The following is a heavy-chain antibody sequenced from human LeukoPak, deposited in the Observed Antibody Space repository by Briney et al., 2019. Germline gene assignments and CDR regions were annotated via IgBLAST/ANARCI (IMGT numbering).Heavy chain of an antibody. J-gene: IGHJ5*02. Sequence: YPSETLSLTCTVSGASISTSTYYWGRIRQPPGKGLGWIGSIYYSGSTYYNPSLKSRVTISVDTSKNQFSLKLSSVTAADTAVYYCARRGRVVPAANWFDPWGQGTLVTVSS. CDR1: GASISTSTYY. V-gene: IGHV4-39*01. CDR2: IYYSGST. CDR3: ARRGRVVPAANWFDP. D-gene: IGHD2-2*01.